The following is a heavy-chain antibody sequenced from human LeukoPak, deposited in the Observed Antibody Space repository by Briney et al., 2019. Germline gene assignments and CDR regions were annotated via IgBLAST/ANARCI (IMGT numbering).Heavy chain of an antibody. CDR3: AREFDFGDYDY. V-gene: IGHV3-7*01. D-gene: IGHD3-3*01. Sequence: QPGGSLRLSCAASGFTFSSYWMSWVRQAPGKGLEWVANIKQDGSEKYYVDSVKGRFTISRDNAKNSLCLQMNSLRAEDTAVYYCAREFDFGDYDYWGQGTLVTVSS. CDR2: IKQDGSEK. CDR1: GFTFSSYW. J-gene: IGHJ4*02.